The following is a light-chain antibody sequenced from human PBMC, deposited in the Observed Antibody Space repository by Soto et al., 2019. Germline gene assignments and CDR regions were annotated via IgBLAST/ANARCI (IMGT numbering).Light chain of an antibody. V-gene: IGKV1-39*01. CDR2: AVS. Sequence: DVQMTQSPSSLSASVGDRVTITCRASRSIGVYLNWYEQKPGRAPKLLIYAVSNLQSGVSSRFSGSASGTDFTLTITSLQAEDVAVYYCQQYSSSPQITFGGGTMVEIK. CDR3: QQYSSSPQIT. J-gene: IGKJ4*01. CDR1: RSIGVY.